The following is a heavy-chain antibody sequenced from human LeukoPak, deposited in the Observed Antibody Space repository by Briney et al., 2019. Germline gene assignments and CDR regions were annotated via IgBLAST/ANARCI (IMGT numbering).Heavy chain of an antibody. D-gene: IGHD6-13*01. CDR2: ISWNSGSI. J-gene: IGHJ4*02. CDR1: GFTFDDYA. CDR3: AKASYSGIAAASISFDY. V-gene: IGHV3-9*01. Sequence: GRSLRLSCAASGFTFDDYAMHWVRQAPGKGLEWVSGISWNSGSIGYADSVKGRFTISRDNAKNSLYPQMNSLRAEDTALYYCAKASYSGIAAASISFDYWGQGTLVTVSS.